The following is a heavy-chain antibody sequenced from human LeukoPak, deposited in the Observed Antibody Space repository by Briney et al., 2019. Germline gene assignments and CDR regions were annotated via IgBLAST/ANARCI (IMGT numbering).Heavy chain of an antibody. Sequence: GSLRLSCAASGFTFSSYWMSWVRQPPGKGLEWIGEINHSGSTNYNPSLKSRVTISVDTSKNQFSLKLSSVTAADTAVYYCARLWSRKSSSAAQTFDYWGQGTLVTVSS. J-gene: IGHJ4*02. V-gene: IGHV4-34*01. D-gene: IGHD6-13*01. CDR3: ARLWSRKSSSAAQTFDY. CDR2: INHSGST. CDR1: GFTFSSYW.